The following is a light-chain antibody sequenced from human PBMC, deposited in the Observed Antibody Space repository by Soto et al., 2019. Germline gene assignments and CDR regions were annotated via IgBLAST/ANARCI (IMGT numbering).Light chain of an antibody. J-gene: IGKJ1*01. V-gene: IGKV1-5*03. CDR1: QSISSW. Sequence: DIQMTQSPSALSASVGDRVTITCRASQSISSWLAWYQQKPGKAPKLLIYKASSLESGVPSRFSGSGSGTELTLTISSLQPDDFATYCCQKYNSYPRTFGQGTKVEIK. CDR3: QKYNSYPRT. CDR2: KAS.